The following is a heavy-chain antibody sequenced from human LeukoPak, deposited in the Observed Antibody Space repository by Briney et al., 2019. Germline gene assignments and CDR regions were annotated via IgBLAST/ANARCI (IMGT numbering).Heavy chain of an antibody. Sequence: ASVKVSCKASGYTFTSYDINWVRQATGQGLEWMGWMNPNSGNTGYAQKFQGRVTMTRNTSTSTAYMELSSLRSEDMAVYYCARGGLRFLEWLSAPNWFDPWGQGTLVTVCS. CDR2: MNPNSGNT. CDR1: GYTFTSYD. D-gene: IGHD3-3*01. CDR3: ARGGLRFLEWLSAPNWFDP. J-gene: IGHJ5*02. V-gene: IGHV1-8*01.